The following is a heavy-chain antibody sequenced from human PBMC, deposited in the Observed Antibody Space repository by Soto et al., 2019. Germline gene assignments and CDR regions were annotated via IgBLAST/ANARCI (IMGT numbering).Heavy chain of an antibody. Sequence: EVQLVESGGGLVKPGGSLRLSCAASGFTFSSYSMNWVRQAPGKGLEWVSSISSSSSYIYYADSVKGRFTISRDNAKNSLYLQMNSLRAEDTAVYYCVRDPNYDSSDYYGMDVWGQGTTVTVSS. CDR1: GFTFSSYS. J-gene: IGHJ6*02. D-gene: IGHD3-22*01. CDR2: ISSSSSYI. CDR3: VRDPNYDSSDYYGMDV. V-gene: IGHV3-21*01.